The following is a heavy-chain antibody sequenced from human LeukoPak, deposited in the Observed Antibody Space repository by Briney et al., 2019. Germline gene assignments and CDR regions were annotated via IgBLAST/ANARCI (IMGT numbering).Heavy chain of an antibody. CDR3: AKESYDSSGYFVY. J-gene: IGHJ4*02. CDR1: GFTFSSYG. CDR2: ISYDGGNK. Sequence: GGSLRLSCAASGFTFSSYGMHWVRQAPGKGLEWVAVISYDGGNKYYADSVKGRFTISRDNSKNTLYLQMNSLRAEDTAVYYCAKESYDSSGYFVYWGQGTLVTVPS. D-gene: IGHD3-22*01. V-gene: IGHV3-30*18.